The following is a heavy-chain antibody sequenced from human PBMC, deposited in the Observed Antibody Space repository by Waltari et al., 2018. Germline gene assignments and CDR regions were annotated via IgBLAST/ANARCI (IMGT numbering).Heavy chain of an antibody. J-gene: IGHJ6*02. CDR2: INPNRGCP. CDR1: GYTFTGYY. V-gene: IGHV1-2*02. Sequence: QVQLVQSGAEVKKPGASVKVSCKASGYTFTGYYMHWVRQAPGQGLEWMGWINPNRGCPNHAQKLNGRVTRTRDTSISTADMELGRLRSDDTAVYYCARARITIFGVVKTYGMDVWGQGTTVTVSS. D-gene: IGHD3-3*01. CDR3: ARARITIFGVVKTYGMDV.